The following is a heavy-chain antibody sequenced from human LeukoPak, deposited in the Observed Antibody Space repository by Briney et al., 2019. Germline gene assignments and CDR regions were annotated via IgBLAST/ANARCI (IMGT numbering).Heavy chain of an antibody. Sequence: VRSLRLSCAESGFTFSSYGMHWVRQAPGKGLERVAVIWYDGSNKYYADSVKGRFTISRDNSKNTLYLQMNSLRAEDTAVYYCASGYCSGGSCEHEDYYYYGMDVWGQGTTVTVSS. V-gene: IGHV3-33*01. D-gene: IGHD2-15*01. CDR3: ASGYCSGGSCEHEDYYYYGMDV. J-gene: IGHJ6*02. CDR2: IWYDGSNK. CDR1: GFTFSSYG.